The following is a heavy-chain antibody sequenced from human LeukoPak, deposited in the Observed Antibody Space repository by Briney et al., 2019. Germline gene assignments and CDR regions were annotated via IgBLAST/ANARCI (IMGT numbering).Heavy chain of an antibody. J-gene: IGHJ4*02. CDR3: ARGGVGYCSSTSCYKEGYLDDY. Sequence: GRSLRLSCSASGFTFSSYGMHWVRQAPGRGLEWVAVRSYDGSNKYYADSVKGRFTISRDNSKNTLYLQMNSLRAEDTAVYYCARGGVGYCSSTSCYKEGYLDDYWGQGTLVTVSS. CDR1: GFTFSSYG. CDR2: RSYDGSNK. V-gene: IGHV3-30*03. D-gene: IGHD2-2*02.